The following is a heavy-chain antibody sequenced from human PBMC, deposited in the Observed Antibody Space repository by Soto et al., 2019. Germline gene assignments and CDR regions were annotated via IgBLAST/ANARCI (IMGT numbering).Heavy chain of an antibody. Sequence: GGSLRLSCAASGFTFSSYAMSWVRQAPGKGLEWVSAISGSGGSTYYADSVKGRFTISRDNSKNTLYLQMNSLRAEDTAVYYCAKGPTYYYDSSGYCPNYWGQGTLVTVSS. J-gene: IGHJ4*02. V-gene: IGHV3-23*01. CDR1: GFTFSSYA. D-gene: IGHD3-22*01. CDR2: ISGSGGST. CDR3: AKGPTYYYDSSGYCPNY.